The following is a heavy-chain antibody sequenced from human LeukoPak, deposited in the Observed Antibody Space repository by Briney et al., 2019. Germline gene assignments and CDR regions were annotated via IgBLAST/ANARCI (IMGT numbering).Heavy chain of an antibody. CDR3: AKDVYGSGTYSRAFDY. V-gene: IGHV3-9*01. J-gene: IGHJ4*02. CDR2: ISWNSGSI. Sequence: PGGSLRLSCAASGFTFDDYAMHWVRQAPGKGLEWVSGISWNSGSIGYADSVKGRFTISRDNAKNSLYLQMNSLRAEDTALYYCAKDVYGSGTYSRAFDYWGQGTLVTVSS. CDR1: GFTFDDYA. D-gene: IGHD3-10*01.